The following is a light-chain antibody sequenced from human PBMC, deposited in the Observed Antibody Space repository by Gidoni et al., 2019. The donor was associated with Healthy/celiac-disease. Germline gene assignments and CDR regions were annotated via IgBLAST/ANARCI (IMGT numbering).Light chain of an antibody. J-gene: IGKJ4*01. CDR3: QQLNSYPF. CDR2: AAS. CDR1: QGISSY. V-gene: IGKV1-9*01. Sequence: DIQLTQSPSFLSASVGDRVTITCRASQGISSYLAWYQQKPGKAPKLLIYAASTLQSGVPSRFSGSGSGTEFTLRISSLQPEDFATYYCQQLNSYPFFXGXTKVEIK.